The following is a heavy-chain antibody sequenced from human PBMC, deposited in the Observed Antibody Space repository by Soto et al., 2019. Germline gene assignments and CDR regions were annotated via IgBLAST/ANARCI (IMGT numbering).Heavy chain of an antibody. CDR3: ARTQRGYSYGYRGPYGRDV. CDR1: GGSFSGYY. D-gene: IGHD5-18*01. J-gene: IGHJ6*02. Sequence: QVQLQQWGAGLLKPSETLSLTCAVYGGSFSGYYWSWIRQPPGKGLEWIGEINHSGSTNYHPSLNRRVTISVDTSKNQFSLKLSSVTAADTAVYCCARTQRGYSYGYRGPYGRDVWGQGTTVTVSS. V-gene: IGHV4-34*01. CDR2: INHSGST.